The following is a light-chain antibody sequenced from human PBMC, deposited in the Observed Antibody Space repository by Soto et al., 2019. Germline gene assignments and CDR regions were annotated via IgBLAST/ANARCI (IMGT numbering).Light chain of an antibody. CDR3: QQYNNWLGT. J-gene: IGKJ1*01. CDR1: QSVSSN. V-gene: IGKV3-15*01. Sequence: EIVMTQSPATLSVSPGERATLSCRASQSVSSNLAWYQQKPGQAPTLLIYGASIRTTGISARFSGSGSGTEFSLTISSLQSEDFAVYYCQQYNNWLGTFGQGTKVDIK. CDR2: GAS.